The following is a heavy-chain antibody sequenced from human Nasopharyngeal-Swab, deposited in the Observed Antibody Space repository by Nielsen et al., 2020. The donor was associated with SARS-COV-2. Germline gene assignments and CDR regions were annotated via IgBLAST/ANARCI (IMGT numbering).Heavy chain of an antibody. Sequence: GGSLRLSCAASGFTFSSYGMHWVRQAPGKGLEWVAVISYDGSNKYYADSVKGRFTISRDNSKNTLYLQMNSLRAEDTAVYYCANSDFWNGYYKPHYYYHGMDVWGQGTTVTVSS. J-gene: IGHJ6*02. CDR2: ISYDGSNK. CDR3: ANSDFWNGYYKPHYYYHGMDV. CDR1: GFTFSSYG. V-gene: IGHV3-30*18. D-gene: IGHD3-3*01.